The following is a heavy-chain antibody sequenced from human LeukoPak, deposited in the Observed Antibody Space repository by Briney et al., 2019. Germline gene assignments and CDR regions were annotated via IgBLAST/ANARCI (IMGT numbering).Heavy chain of an antibody. Sequence: GVSLRLSYAASGFTFSSYWMHWVRHAPGKGLVWDSRINSDGSSTSYADSVKGRFTISRDNAKNTLYLQMNSLRAEDTAVYYCARGWSSGWYYYYYYMDVWGKGTTVTVSS. D-gene: IGHD6-19*01. CDR1: GFTFSSYW. CDR3: ARGWSSGWYYYYYYMDV. CDR2: INSDGSST. V-gene: IGHV3-74*01. J-gene: IGHJ6*03.